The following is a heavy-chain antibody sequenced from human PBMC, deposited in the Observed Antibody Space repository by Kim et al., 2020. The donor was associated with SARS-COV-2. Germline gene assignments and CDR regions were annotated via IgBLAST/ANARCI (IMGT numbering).Heavy chain of an antibody. CDR2: INAGNGNT. CDR3: AREGPTYYYAT. Sequence: ASVKVSCEASGYTFTSHAMHWVRQAPGQRLEWMGWINAGNGNTKYSQKFQGRVTITRDTSATTAYMELSSLRSEDTAVYYCAREGPTYYYATWGQGTLVTVSS. D-gene: IGHD3-10*01. V-gene: IGHV1-3*01. CDR1: GYTFTSHA. J-gene: IGHJ5*02.